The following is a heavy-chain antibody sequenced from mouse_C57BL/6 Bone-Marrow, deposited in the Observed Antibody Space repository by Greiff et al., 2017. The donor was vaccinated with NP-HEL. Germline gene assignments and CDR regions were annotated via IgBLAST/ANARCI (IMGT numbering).Heavy chain of an antibody. CDR2: IWSGGST. CDR3: ARNFGGSSPYYYAMDY. CDR1: GFSLTSYG. J-gene: IGHJ4*01. V-gene: IGHV2-2*01. D-gene: IGHD1-1*01. Sequence: QVQLMQSGPGLVQPSQSLSITCTVSGFSLTSYGVHWVRQSPGKGLEWLGVIWSGGSTDYNAAFISRLSISKDTSKSQFFCKISSLQADDTAIYYCARNFGGSSPYYYAMDYWGQGTSVTVSS.